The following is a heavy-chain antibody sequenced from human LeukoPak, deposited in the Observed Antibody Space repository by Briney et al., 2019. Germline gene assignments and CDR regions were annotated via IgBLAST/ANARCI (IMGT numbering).Heavy chain of an antibody. CDR2: ISGSGGST. CDR1: GFTFSSYA. Sequence: TGGSLRLSCAASGFTFSSYAMSWVRQAPGKGLEWVSAISGSGGSTYYADSVKGRFTISRDNSKNTLYLQMNSLRAEDTAVYYCAKGVSEYQPHYYYYYMDVWGKGTTVTVSS. V-gene: IGHV3-23*01. J-gene: IGHJ6*03. D-gene: IGHD2-2*01. CDR3: AKGVSEYQPHYYYYYMDV.